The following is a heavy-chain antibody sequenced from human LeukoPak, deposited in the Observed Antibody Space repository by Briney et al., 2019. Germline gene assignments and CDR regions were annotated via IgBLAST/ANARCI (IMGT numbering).Heavy chain of an antibody. CDR3: ARETYYYDSSGYYNSRSFDY. D-gene: IGHD3-22*01. CDR1: GFTFSSYS. V-gene: IGHV3-21*01. CDR2: ISSSSSYI. Sequence: GGSLRLSCAASGFTFSSYSMNWVRQAPGKGLEWVSSISSSSSYIYYADSVKGRFTISRDNAKNSLYLQMNSLRAEDTAVYYCARETYYYDSSGYYNSRSFDYWDQGTLVTVSS. J-gene: IGHJ4*02.